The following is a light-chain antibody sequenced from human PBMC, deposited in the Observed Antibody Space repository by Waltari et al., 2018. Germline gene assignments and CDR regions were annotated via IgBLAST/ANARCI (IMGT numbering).Light chain of an antibody. CDR3: SSYAGSSKGV. CDR1: SSDVGNYKR. CDR2: SVS. V-gene: IGLV2-23*02. Sequence: QSALTQPASVSGSPGQSITISCTGTSSDVGNYKRVCWYQQHPGKAPKLMIYSVSKRPSGVSDRFSGSKSGDMASLTISGLQPEDEAEDFCSSYAGSSKGVFGGGTKVTVL. J-gene: IGLJ2*01.